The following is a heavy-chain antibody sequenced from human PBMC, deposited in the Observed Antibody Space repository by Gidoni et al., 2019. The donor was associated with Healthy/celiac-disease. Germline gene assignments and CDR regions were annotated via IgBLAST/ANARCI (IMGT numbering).Heavy chain of an antibody. D-gene: IGHD5-18*01. CDR2: ISSSSSTI. CDR3: ARPPGVDTATHLYYYMDV. CDR1: GFTFRGYS. J-gene: IGHJ6*03. V-gene: IGHV3-48*02. Sequence: EVQLVESGGGLVQPGGSLRLSCADSGFTFRGYSMNWVRQAPGKGLEWVSYISSSSSTIYYADSVKGRFTISRDNAKNSLYLQMNSLRDEDTAVYYCARPPGVDTATHLYYYMDVWGKGTTVTVSS.